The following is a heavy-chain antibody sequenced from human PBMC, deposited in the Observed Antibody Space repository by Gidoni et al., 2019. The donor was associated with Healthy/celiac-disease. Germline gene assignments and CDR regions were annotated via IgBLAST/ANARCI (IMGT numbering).Heavy chain of an antibody. V-gene: IGHV3-30-3*01. CDR3: ARENYCTNGVCYTNDWFDP. J-gene: IGHJ5*02. Sequence: QVQLVESGGGVVQPGRSLRLSCAASGFTFSSYAMHWVRQAPGKGLEWVAVISYDGSNKYYADSVKGRFTISRDNSKNTLYLQMNSLRAEDTAVYYCARENYCTNGVCYTNDWFDPWGQGTLVTVSS. CDR2: ISYDGSNK. CDR1: GFTFSSYA. D-gene: IGHD2-8*01.